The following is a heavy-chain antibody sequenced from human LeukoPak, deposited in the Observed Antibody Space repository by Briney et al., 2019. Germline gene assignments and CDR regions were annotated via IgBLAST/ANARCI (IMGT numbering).Heavy chain of an antibody. CDR3: ARTSVTTLAGAFDI. CDR2: IYHSGST. Sequence: SETLSLTCGVSGDSISRSNWWSWVRQPPRKGLEWIGEIYHSGSTNYNPSLKSRVTISVDTSKNQFSLKLSSVTAADTAVYYCARTSVTTLAGAFDIWGQGTMVTVSS. V-gene: IGHV4-4*02. CDR1: GDSISRSNW. J-gene: IGHJ3*02. D-gene: IGHD4-17*01.